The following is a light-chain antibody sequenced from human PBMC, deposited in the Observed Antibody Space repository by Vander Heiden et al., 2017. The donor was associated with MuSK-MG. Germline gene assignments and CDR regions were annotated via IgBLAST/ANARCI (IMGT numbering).Light chain of an antibody. Sequence: EIVMMQLPATLSVSPGERATLSCRASQSVSSNLAWYQQKPGQAPRLLIYGASTRATGIPARFSGSGSGTEFTLTISSLQSEDFAVYYCQQYNNWPPVAFGQGTKLEIK. CDR2: GAS. V-gene: IGKV3-15*01. CDR1: QSVSSN. CDR3: QQYNNWPPVA. J-gene: IGKJ2*01.